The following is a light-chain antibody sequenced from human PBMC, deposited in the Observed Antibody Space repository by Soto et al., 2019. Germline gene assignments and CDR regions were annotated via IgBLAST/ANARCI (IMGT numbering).Light chain of an antibody. V-gene: IGKV3-15*01. J-gene: IGKJ1*01. Sequence: ILMTQTPSTLSVSPGERATLSCMASQSVNSNLAWYQQKPGQAPRLLIYGASSRATGIPARFSGSGSGTEFTLTITSLQSEDFAVYYCQQYNSWPRTFGQGTKVDIK. CDR2: GAS. CDR3: QQYNSWPRT. CDR1: QSVNSN.